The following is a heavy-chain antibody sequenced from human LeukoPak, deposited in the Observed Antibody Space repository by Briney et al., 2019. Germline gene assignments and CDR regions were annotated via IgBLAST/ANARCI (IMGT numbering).Heavy chain of an antibody. CDR3: ARSPDDAFDI. J-gene: IGHJ3*02. CDR1: GGSISSGGHY. Sequence: SETLSLTCTVSGGSISSGGHYWTWIRQHPGKGLEWIAYIYHTGTTYYNPSLKSRVNILVDTSKNQFSLKLSSVTAADTAVYYCARSPDDAFDIWGQGTMVTVSS. CDR2: IYHTGTT. V-gene: IGHV4-31*03.